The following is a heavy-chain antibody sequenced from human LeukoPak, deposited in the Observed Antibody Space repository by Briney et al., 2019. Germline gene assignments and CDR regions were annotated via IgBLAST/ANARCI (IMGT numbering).Heavy chain of an antibody. CDR2: ISSSSSTI. Sequence: GGSLRLSCAASGFTFSSYSMNWVRQAPGKGLEWVSYISSSSSTISYADSVKGRFTISRDNAKNSLYLQMNSLRAEDTAVYYCARPRDRYSYGYFDAFDIWGQGTMVTVSS. V-gene: IGHV3-48*01. CDR3: ARPRDRYSYGYFDAFDI. J-gene: IGHJ3*02. CDR1: GFTFSSYS. D-gene: IGHD5-18*01.